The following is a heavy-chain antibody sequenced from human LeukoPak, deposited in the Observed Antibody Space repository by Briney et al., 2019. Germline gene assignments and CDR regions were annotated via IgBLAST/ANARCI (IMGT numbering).Heavy chain of an antibody. CDR1: GGSISSYY. V-gene: IGHV4-59*01. CDR2: IYYSGTT. Sequence: SETLSLTCTVSGGSISSYYWSWIRQPPGKGLEWIGYIYYSGTTNYNPSLKGRVTISVDTSKNQFSLKLSSVTAADTAVYYCARGVYIAAAQYGYWGQGTLVSVSS. J-gene: IGHJ4*02. D-gene: IGHD6-13*01. CDR3: ARGVYIAAAQYGY.